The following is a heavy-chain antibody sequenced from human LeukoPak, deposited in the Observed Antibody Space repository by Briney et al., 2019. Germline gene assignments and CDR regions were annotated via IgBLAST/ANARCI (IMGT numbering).Heavy chain of an antibody. D-gene: IGHD2-15*01. V-gene: IGHV3-15*01. CDR3: TTDLVVVAANSY. CDR2: IKSKTDGGTT. Sequence: GGSLRLSCAASGFTFSNAWMSWVRQALGKGLEWVGRIKSKTDGGTTDYAAPVKGRFTISRDDSKNTLYLQMNSLKTEDTAVYYCTTDLVVVAANSYWGQGTLVTVSS. CDR1: GFTFSNAW. J-gene: IGHJ4*02.